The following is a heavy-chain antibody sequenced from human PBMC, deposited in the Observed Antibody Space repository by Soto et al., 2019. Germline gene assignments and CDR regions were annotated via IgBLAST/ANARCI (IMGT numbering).Heavy chain of an antibody. CDR3: ARGGDGSGNWFDP. Sequence: QVQLQQWGAGLLKPSETLSLTCAVYDGSLSGYFWSWIRQPPGKGLEWIGEINHSGTTNYNPSLKSRVTISAETSRNQFSLKVNSMTAADTAVYYCARGGDGSGNWFDPWGQGTLVTVSS. CDR2: INHSGTT. CDR1: DGSLSGYF. J-gene: IGHJ5*02. D-gene: IGHD3-10*01. V-gene: IGHV4-34*01.